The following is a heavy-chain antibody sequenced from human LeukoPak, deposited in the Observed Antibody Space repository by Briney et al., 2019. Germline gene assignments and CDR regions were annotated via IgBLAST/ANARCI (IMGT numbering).Heavy chain of an antibody. CDR3: AKDGVWQWLRGYFDY. CDR2: ISYDGSNK. D-gene: IGHD6-19*01. J-gene: IGHJ4*02. V-gene: IGHV3-30*18. Sequence: PGGSLRLSCAASGFTFRNYGMNWVRQAPGKGLEWVAVISYDGSNKYYADSVKGRFTISRDNSKNTLYLQMNSLRAEDTAVYYCAKDGVWQWLRGYFDYWGQGTLVTVSS. CDR1: GFTFRNYG.